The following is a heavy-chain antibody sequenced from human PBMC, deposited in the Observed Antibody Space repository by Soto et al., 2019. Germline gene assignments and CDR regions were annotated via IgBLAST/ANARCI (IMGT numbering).Heavy chain of an antibody. J-gene: IGHJ4*02. Sequence: GGSLRLSCAASGFTFSSYAMSWVRQAPGKGLEWVSAISGSGGSTYYADSVKGRFTISRDNSKNTLYLQMNSLRAEDTAVYYCAKDRLGSGIAAVGFDYWGQGTLVTVSS. D-gene: IGHD6-13*01. CDR3: AKDRLGSGIAAVGFDY. CDR2: ISGSGGST. V-gene: IGHV3-23*01. CDR1: GFTFSSYA.